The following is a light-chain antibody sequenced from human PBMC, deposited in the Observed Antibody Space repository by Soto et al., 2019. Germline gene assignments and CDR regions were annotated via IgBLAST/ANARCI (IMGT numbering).Light chain of an antibody. J-gene: IGLJ2*01. CDR2: AVN. V-gene: IGLV2-14*03. Sequence: QSVLTQPASVSGSPGQSITISCAGTVSDIGAFDYVAWYQQHPGNAPKLIIFAVNHRPSGISNRFSGSKSANTASLTISGLQTEDEADYYCSSWAISSTLLFGGGTKVTVL. CDR1: VSDIGAFDY. CDR3: SSWAISSTLL.